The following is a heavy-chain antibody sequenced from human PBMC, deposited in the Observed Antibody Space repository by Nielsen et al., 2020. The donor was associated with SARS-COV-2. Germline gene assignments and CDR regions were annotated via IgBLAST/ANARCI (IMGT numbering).Heavy chain of an antibody. V-gene: IGHV5-51*01. CDR3: AREGQDDSGTERRGMDV. CDR2: IYPGDSDT. CDR1: GYSFTSYW. Sequence: KVSCKGSGYSFTSYWIGWVRQMPGKGLEWMGIIYPGDSDTRYSPSFQGQVTISADESVSTAYLQWNSLKASDTAIYYCAREGQDDSGTERRGMDVWGQGTTVTVSS. D-gene: IGHD3-10*01. J-gene: IGHJ6*02.